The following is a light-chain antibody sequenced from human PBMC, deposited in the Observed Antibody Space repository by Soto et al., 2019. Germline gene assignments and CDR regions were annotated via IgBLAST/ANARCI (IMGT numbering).Light chain of an antibody. CDR2: GAS. V-gene: IGKV3-20*01. J-gene: IGKJ1*01. CDR3: QQYGSPPTWT. Sequence: EGVLTQSPGTLSLSPGERATLSCMASQSVSSSYLAWYQQKPGQAPRLLIYGASSRATGIPDRFSGSGSGTDFTLTISRLEPEDFAVYYCQQYGSPPTWTFGQGTKVDIK. CDR1: QSVSSSY.